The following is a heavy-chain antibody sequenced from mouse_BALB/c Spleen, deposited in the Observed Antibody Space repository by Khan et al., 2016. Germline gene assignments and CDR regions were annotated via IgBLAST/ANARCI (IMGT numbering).Heavy chain of an antibody. V-gene: IGHV1-7*01. D-gene: IGHD1-1*01. Sequence: QVQLQQSGAELAKPGASVKMSCKASGYTFTSYWMHWVKQRPGQGLEWIGYINPSTGYTEYNQKFKDKATLTADKSSSTAYMQLSSLTSEEYAVCYCARNYLFDYWGQGTTLTVSS. J-gene: IGHJ2*01. CDR2: INPSTGYT. CDR1: GYTFTSYW. CDR3: ARNYLFDY.